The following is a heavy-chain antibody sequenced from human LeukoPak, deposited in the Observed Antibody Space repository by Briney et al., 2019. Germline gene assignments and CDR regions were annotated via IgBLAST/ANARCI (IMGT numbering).Heavy chain of an antibody. CDR1: GGSISSSSYY. Sequence: SETLPLTCTVSGGSISSSSYYWGWIRQPPGKGLEWIGEVNLQGSTNYNPSLMGRVAISVDTSENHVSLQLTSVTAADTAVYYCAREGGPYRPLDYSGQGTLVTVS. J-gene: IGHJ4*02. D-gene: IGHD3-16*01. CDR2: VNLQGST. CDR3: AREGGPYRPLDY. V-gene: IGHV4-39*07.